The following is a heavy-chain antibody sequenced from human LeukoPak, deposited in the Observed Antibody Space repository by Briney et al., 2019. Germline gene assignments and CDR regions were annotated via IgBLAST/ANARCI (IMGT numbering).Heavy chain of an antibody. J-gene: IGHJ5*02. CDR2: IYYSGST. CDR3: AREPITPNNWFDP. Sequence: PSETLSLTCTVSGGSISSYYWSWIRQPPGKGLEWIGYIYYSGSTYYNPSLKSRVTISVDTSKNQFSLKLSSVTAADTAVYYCAREPITPNNWFDPWGQGTLVTVSS. V-gene: IGHV4-59*12. CDR1: GGSISSYY. D-gene: IGHD1-14*01.